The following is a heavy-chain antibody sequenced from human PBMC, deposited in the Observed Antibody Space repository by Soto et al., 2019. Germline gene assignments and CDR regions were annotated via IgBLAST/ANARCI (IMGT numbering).Heavy chain of an antibody. J-gene: IGHJ5*02. V-gene: IGHV3-11*04. CDR3: ARDRDSTSSISNCFDP. CDR2: ITSDGTNP. D-gene: IGHD6-6*01. CDR1: GFNFSDYY. Sequence: GGSVRLSFPASGFNFSDYYMTWIRPAPGKALDXISYITSDGTNPLYGYSVWCGFTISRDKAKKSLYLQMSSLRAEDTAVYYCARDRDSTSSISNCFDPWGQRTLVTVS.